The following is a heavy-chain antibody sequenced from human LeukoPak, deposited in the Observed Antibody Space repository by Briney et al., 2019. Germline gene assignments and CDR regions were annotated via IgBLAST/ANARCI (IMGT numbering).Heavy chain of an antibody. CDR1: GFNFADYA. V-gene: IGHV3-49*04. D-gene: IGHD4/OR15-4a*01. Sequence: GGSLRLSCRGSGFNFADYAMSWVRQAPGQGLEGVGLIRSRLYGGTAEYGASVKGRFTVSRDDSQGIAYLQMNSLKTDDTAVYYCSRGMTESGAKYYSDHWGQGTLVTVSS. J-gene: IGHJ4*02. CDR3: SRGMTESGAKYYSDH. CDR2: IRSRLYGGTA.